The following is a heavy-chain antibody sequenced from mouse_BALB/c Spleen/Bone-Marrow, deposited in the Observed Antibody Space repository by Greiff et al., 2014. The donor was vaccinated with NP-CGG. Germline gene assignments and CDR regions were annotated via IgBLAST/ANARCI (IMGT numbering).Heavy chain of an antibody. J-gene: IGHJ4*01. V-gene: IGHV2-9*02. CDR2: IRADGSK. D-gene: IGHD1-2*01. CDR1: GFSLTNYG. CDR3: ARITTATGAMDY. Sequence: QVQLQQSGPGLVAPSQTLSITCTVSGFSLTNYGVHWVRQPPGKGLEWLGVIRADGSKNYNSALMTRLSISKDNSKSQVFFKMNSLQTDDTAMYYCARITTATGAMDYWGQGTSATVSS.